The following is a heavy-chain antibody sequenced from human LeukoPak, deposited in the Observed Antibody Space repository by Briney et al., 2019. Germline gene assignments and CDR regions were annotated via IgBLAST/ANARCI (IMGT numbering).Heavy chain of an antibody. D-gene: IGHD3-22*01. J-gene: IGHJ3*02. Sequence: GGSLRLSCAASGFTFNSYSMNWVRQAPGKGLEWVSSISSSSLSYIYYADSVKGRFTIFRDNAKNSLYLQMNSLRAEDTAVFYCARGTHYYNSSGYWDDGGDAFDIWGQGTMVTASS. V-gene: IGHV3-21*01. CDR2: ISSSSLSYI. CDR1: GFTFNSYS. CDR3: ARGTHYYNSSGYWDDGGDAFDI.